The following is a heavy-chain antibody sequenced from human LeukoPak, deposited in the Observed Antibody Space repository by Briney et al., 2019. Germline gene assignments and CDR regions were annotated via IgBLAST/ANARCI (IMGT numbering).Heavy chain of an antibody. V-gene: IGHV4-34*01. Sequence: SETLSLTCAVYGGSFSGYHWSWIRQPPGKGLEWIGEINHSGSTNYNPSLRSRLTISQDTAKNQFSLRLTSVTAADTAVYYCARLDILSTGYIDWWGQGTLVTVSS. D-gene: IGHD1-1*01. CDR2: INHSGST. CDR3: ARLDILSTGYIDW. CDR1: GGSFSGYH. J-gene: IGHJ4*02.